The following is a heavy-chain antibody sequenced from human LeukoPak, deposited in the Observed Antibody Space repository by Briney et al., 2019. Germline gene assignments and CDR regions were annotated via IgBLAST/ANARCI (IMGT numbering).Heavy chain of an antibody. J-gene: IGHJ5*02. Sequence: SETLSLTCAVSGGSISTNWWSWVRQPPGKGLEWIGYIYYSGSTNYNPSLKSRVTISVDTSKNQFSLNLTSVTAADTAVYYCARFTPQGYGWGGYNRFDPWGQGTLVTVSS. CDR2: IYYSGST. CDR3: ARFTPQGYGWGGYNRFDP. D-gene: IGHD3-16*01. CDR1: GGSISTNW. V-gene: IGHV4-59*01.